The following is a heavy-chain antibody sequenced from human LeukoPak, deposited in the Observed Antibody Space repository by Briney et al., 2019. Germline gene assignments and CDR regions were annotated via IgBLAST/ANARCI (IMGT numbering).Heavy chain of an antibody. V-gene: IGHV4-38-2*02. CDR1: GYSISSGYY. CDR2: IYHSGST. D-gene: IGHD6-13*01. J-gene: IGHJ4*02. CDR3: ARDVVAAAGTWDY. Sequence: TSETLSLTCTVSGYSISSGYYWGWIRQPPGKGLEWIGSIYHSGSTYYNPSLKSRVTISVDTSKNQFSLKLSSVTAADTAVYYCARDVVAAAGTWDYWGQGTLVTVSS.